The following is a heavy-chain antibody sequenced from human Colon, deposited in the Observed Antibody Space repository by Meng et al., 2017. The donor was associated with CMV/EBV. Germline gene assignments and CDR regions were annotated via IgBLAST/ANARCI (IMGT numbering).Heavy chain of an antibody. CDR3: ARDKGDYVFEGSPY. CDR1: GFTFSSYE. J-gene: IGHJ4*02. V-gene: IGHV3-48*03. CDR2: ISSSGSTI. D-gene: IGHD4-17*01. Sequence: GESLKISCAASGFTFSSYEMNWVRQAPGKGLEWVSYISSSGSTIYYADSVKGRFTISRDNAKNSLYLLMNSLRAEDTAVYYCARDKGDYVFEGSPYWGQGTLVTVSS.